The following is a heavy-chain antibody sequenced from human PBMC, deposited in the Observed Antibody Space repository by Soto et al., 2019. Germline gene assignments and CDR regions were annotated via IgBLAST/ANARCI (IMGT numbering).Heavy chain of an antibody. CDR2: TYHRSKWDY. J-gene: IGHJ6*02. V-gene: IGHV6-1*01. CDR1: GVSVSSNSAA. Sequence: QTLSLTCAISGVSVSSNSAAWNWIRQSPSRGLEWLGRTYHRSKWDYDYAVSVKSRITINPDTSKNQFSLQLNSVTAEDTAVYYCARVDIVVVPAAMRPYYYYGMDVWGQGTTVTVSS. D-gene: IGHD2-2*03. CDR3: ARVDIVVVPAAMRPYYYYGMDV.